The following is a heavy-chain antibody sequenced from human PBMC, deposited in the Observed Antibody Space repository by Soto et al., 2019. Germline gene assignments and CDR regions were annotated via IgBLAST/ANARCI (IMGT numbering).Heavy chain of an antibody. D-gene: IGHD4-4*01. CDR2: ISGGGSNT. CDR1: GFPFSSYV. J-gene: IGHJ4*02. Sequence: GGSLRLSCAASGFPFSSYVMAWVRQAPGKGLEWVSGISGGGSNTFYADSVKGRFTISRDNSKNTLLLQMNSLGAEDTAVYYCAKDSNKYSSSLRGRYFDYWGQGXGVTVYS. CDR3: AKDSNKYSSSLRGRYFDY. V-gene: IGHV3-23*01.